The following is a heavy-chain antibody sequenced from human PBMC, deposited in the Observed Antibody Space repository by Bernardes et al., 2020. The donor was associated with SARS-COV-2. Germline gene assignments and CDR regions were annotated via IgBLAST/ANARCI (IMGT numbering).Heavy chain of an antibody. CDR2: IYYSGST. V-gene: IGHV4-31*03. Sequence: SETLSLTCTVSGGSVTSSGYYWSWIRQHPGRGLEWIGYIYYSGSTYYNPSLKSRVTMSVDTSKNMFSLNLTSVTAADTAVYYCAREGTNWGQGILVTVSS. CDR1: GGSVTSSGYY. D-gene: IGHD1-1*01. J-gene: IGHJ4*02. CDR3: AREGTN.